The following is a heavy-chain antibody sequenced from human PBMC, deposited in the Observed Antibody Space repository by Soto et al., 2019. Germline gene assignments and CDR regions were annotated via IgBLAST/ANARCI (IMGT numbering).Heavy chain of an antibody. CDR1: GFTFSSYG. J-gene: IGHJ5*02. CDR3: AKDGYYDFWSGYPAAENWFDP. CDR2: ISYDGSNK. D-gene: IGHD3-3*01. Sequence: QVQLVESGGGVVQPGRSLRLSCAASGFTFSSYGMHWVRQAPGKGLEWVAVISYDGSNKYYADSVKGRFTISRDNSKNPLYLQMNSLRGEDMAVYYCAKDGYYDFWSGYPAAENWFDPWGQGTLVTVSS. V-gene: IGHV3-30*18.